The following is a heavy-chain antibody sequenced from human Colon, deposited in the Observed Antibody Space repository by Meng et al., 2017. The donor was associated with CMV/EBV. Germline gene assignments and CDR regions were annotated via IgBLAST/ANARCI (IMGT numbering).Heavy chain of an antibody. D-gene: IGHD2-2*02. J-gene: IGHJ6*02. CDR1: GYTFTSYG. V-gene: IGHV1-8*02. Sequence: ASVKVSCKASGYTFTSYGISWVRQATGQGLEWKGWMNPNSGNTGYAQKFQGRVTMTRNTSISTAYMELSSLRSEDTAVYYCARVPAAIGPLSYQHLNYGMDVWGQGTTVTVSS. CDR2: MNPNSGNT. CDR3: ARVPAAIGPLSYQHLNYGMDV.